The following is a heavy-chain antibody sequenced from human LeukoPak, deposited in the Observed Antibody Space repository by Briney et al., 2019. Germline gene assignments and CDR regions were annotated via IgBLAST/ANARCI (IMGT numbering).Heavy chain of an antibody. CDR1: GFTFSSYV. D-gene: IGHD6-6*01. CDR2: IVGSGGST. J-gene: IGHJ4*02. CDR3: VKGGQYSSSGLDY. V-gene: IGHV3-23*01. Sequence: GGSLRLSCAASGFTFSSYVMSWVRQAPGKGLEWVSVIVGSGGSTYYADSVKGRFTISRDNSKNTLYLHMSSLRAEDTAVYYCVKGGQYSSSGLDYWGQGTLVTVSS.